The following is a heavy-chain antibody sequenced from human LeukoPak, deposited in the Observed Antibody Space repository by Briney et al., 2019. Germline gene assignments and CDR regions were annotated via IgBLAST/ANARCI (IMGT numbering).Heavy chain of an antibody. CDR1: RFTFTTYA. CDR2: VSFDGSYK. V-gene: IGHV3-30*18. D-gene: IGHD3-10*01. CDR3: AKDYGAHYYGMDV. Sequence: GGSLRLSCAASRFTFTTYAFHWVRQAPGKGLEWVAVVSFDGSYKYYGDSVKGRFTISRDNSKNTLSLQMNSLRTEDTAVYYCAKDYGAHYYGMDVWGQGTTVTVSS. J-gene: IGHJ6*02.